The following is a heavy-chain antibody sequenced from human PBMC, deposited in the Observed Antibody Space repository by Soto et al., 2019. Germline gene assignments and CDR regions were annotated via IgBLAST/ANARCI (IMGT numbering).Heavy chain of an antibody. CDR1: GESVSSSSYY. CDR3: ARQRTTVVTQAYFDH. V-gene: IGHV4-39*01. CDR2: IYYSGRT. D-gene: IGHD2-21*02. J-gene: IGHJ4*02. Sequence: SETLSLTCIVSGESVSSSSYYWGWIRQPPGKGLEWIGSIYYSGRTYYNPSFKSRVTISIDTSKNQFSLKLSSVTATDTAVYYCARQRTTVVTQAYFDHWGQGALVTVSS.